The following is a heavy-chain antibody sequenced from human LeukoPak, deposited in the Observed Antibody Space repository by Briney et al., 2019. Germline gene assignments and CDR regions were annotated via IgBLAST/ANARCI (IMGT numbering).Heavy chain of an antibody. CDR3: ARSSSWSYGMDV. V-gene: IGHV4-30-2*01. Sequence: SETLSLTCAVSGGSISSGGYSWSWIRQPPGKGLEWIGYIYHSGSTYYNPSLKSRVTISVDRSKNQFSLKLSSVTAADTAVYYCARSSSWSYGMDVWGKGTTVTVSS. CDR2: IYHSGST. J-gene: IGHJ6*04. CDR1: GGSISSGGYS. D-gene: IGHD6-13*01.